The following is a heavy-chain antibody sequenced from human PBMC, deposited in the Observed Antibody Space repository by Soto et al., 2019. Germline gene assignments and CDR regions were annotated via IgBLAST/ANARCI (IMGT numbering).Heavy chain of an antibody. J-gene: IGHJ4*02. CDR2: INPIGGST. D-gene: IGHD1-26*01. Sequence: QVQLVQSGAEVKRPGASVKVSCKTSGYTFTTYYIHWVRQAPGQGLEWMGMINPIGGSTSYAQRFQGRVTLTSDTSTRTVYMELSSLSSDDTAVFYCASNVNSGLDYWGQGPLVTFSS. CDR3: ASNVNSGLDY. V-gene: IGHV1-46*01. CDR1: GYTFTTYY.